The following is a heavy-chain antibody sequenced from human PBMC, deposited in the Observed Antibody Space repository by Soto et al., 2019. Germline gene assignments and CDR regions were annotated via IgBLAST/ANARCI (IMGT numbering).Heavy chain of an antibody. V-gene: IGHV4-39*01. J-gene: IGHJ4*02. D-gene: IGHD3-22*01. Sequence: SETLSLTCTVSGGSISSSSYYWGWIRQPPGKGLEWIGSIYYSGSTYYNPSLKSRVTISVDTSKNQLSLKLSSVTAADTAVYYCARARSYYYDSSGYPYYFDYWGQGTLVTVSS. CDR2: IYYSGST. CDR3: ARARSYYYDSSGYPYYFDY. CDR1: GGSISSSSYY.